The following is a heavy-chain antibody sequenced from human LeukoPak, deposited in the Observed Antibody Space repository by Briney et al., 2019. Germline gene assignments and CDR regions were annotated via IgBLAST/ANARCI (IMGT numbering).Heavy chain of an antibody. CDR1: GFTFSTHS. V-gene: IGHV3-48*01. D-gene: IGHD6-19*01. CDR2: ISSGSSSI. CDR3: ARGTSDWDFDY. J-gene: IGHJ4*02. Sequence: GGSLRLSCTASGFTFSTHSMNWVRQAPGKGLEWLSYISSGSSSIYYADSLKGRFTISRDNAKKSLYLQMNSLRAEDTAVYYCARGTSDWDFDYWGQGTLVTVSS.